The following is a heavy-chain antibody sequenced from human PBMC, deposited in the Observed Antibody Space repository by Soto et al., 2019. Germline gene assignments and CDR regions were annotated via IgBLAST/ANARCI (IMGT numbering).Heavy chain of an antibody. CDR1: GGSISNSY. V-gene: IGHV4-59*12. CDR2: IHSSGST. J-gene: IGHJ4*02. CDR3: AAGGGLPRYY. D-gene: IGHD5-12*01. Sequence: PSETLSLTCTVSGGSISNSYWSWIRQPPGKGLEWIGYIHSSGSTNYNPSLKSRVTISVDSSKNQFSVKLTSVTAADTAVYYCAAGGGLPRYYWGQGTLITVSS.